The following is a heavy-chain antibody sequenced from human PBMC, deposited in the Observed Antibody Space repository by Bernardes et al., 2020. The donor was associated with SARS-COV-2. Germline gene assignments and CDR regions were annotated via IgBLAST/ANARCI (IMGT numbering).Heavy chain of an antibody. CDR1: GFIFSTYG. V-gene: IGHV3-30*18. D-gene: IGHD1-26*01. J-gene: IGHJ3*02. CDR3: AKGGDQWELLFAFDK. CDR2: ISDDGTNK. Sequence: GGSLRLSCAASGFIFSTYGVHWVRQAPGKGLEWVAVISDDGTNKYYAESVKGRFTISRDNSRNTLYLQMDSLRAEDTAVYYCAKGGDQWELLFAFDKWGQGTMVTVSS.